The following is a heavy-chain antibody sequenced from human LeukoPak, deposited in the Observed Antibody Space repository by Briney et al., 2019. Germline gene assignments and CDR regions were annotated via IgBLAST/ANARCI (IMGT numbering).Heavy chain of an antibody. CDR1: TGSFSGNY. V-gene: IGHV4-34*01. J-gene: IGHJ3*02. CDR2: TNHSGTT. D-gene: IGHD2-2*01. Sequence: PSETLSRTCAVYTGSFSGNYWRWHRPPPGKGLEWIGETNHSGTTYSHPSLKSRVTISVDTSKNQFSLTLSSVTAADAGVYYCARAPRSGQLLKRPRPGRAFDIWGQGTMVTVSS. CDR3: ARAPRSGQLLKRPRPGRAFDI.